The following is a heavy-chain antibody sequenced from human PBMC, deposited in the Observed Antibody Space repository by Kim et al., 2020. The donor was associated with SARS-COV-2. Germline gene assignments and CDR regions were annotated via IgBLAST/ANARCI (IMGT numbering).Heavy chain of an antibody. J-gene: IGHJ4*02. D-gene: IGHD1-26*01. CDR3: ARGEPPDY. CDR2: SRNKATGYTT. CDR1: GFTFSDHF. V-gene: IGHV3-72*01. Sequence: GGSLRLSCAAYGFTFSDHFMDWVRQAPGKGLEWVGRSRNKATGYTTKYAASEEGRFTISRDDSKNSLYLQMNSLKTEDTAVYYCARGEPPDYWGQGTLVTVSS.